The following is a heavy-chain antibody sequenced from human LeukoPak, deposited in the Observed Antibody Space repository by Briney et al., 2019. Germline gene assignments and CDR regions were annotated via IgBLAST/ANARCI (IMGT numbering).Heavy chain of an antibody. CDR2: INHSGST. Sequence: SETLSLTCAVYGGSFSGYYWSWIRQPPGKGLEWIGEINHSGSTNYNPSLKSRVTISVDTSKNQFSLKLSSVTAADTAVYYCVRPPQYSSSPTGYFQHWGQGTLVTVSS. D-gene: IGHD6-6*01. CDR1: GGSFSGYY. CDR3: VRPPQYSSSPTGYFQH. V-gene: IGHV4-34*01. J-gene: IGHJ1*01.